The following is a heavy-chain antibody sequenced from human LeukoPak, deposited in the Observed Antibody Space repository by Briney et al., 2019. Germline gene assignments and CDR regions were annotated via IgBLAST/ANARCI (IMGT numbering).Heavy chain of an antibody. D-gene: IGHD6-19*01. V-gene: IGHV1-18*01. Sequence: GASVKVSCKASGYTFTSYGISWVRQAPGQGLEWMGWISAYNGNTNYAQKLQGRVTMTTDTSTSTAYMELRSLRSDDTAVNYCARLGAVAGNYYYYYGMDVWGQGTTVTVSS. CDR2: ISAYNGNT. CDR1: GYTFTSYG. J-gene: IGHJ6*02. CDR3: ARLGAVAGNYYYYYGMDV.